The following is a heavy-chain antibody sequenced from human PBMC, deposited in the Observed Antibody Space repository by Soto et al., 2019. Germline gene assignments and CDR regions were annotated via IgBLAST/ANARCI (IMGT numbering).Heavy chain of an antibody. D-gene: IGHD3-9*01. V-gene: IGHV3-11*01. Sequence: GESLKISCAASGFTFSDYYMSWIRQAPGKGLEWVSYISSSGSTIYYADSVKGRFTISRDNAKNSLYLQMNSLRAEDTAVYYCARVPLRYFDWLLYDFDYWGQGTLVTVSS. CDR1: GFTFSDYY. J-gene: IGHJ4*02. CDR2: ISSSGSTI. CDR3: ARVPLRYFDWLLYDFDY.